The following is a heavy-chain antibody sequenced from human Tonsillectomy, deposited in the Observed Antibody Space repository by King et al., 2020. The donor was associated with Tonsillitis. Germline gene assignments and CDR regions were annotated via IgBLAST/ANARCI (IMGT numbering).Heavy chain of an antibody. CDR2: ISSDESIK. D-gene: IGHD3-16*01. V-gene: IGHV3-30-3*01. CDR1: GFTFSNYA. Sequence: VQLVESGGGVVQPGRSLRLSCAASGFTFSNYAMHWVRQAPGKGLEWVAVISSDESIKYYADSVKGRFTISRDNSKNTLYLQMNSLRAEDTALYYCARAPPLRGRQSTDYYYGIDVWGQGTTVTVSS. CDR3: ARAPPLRGRQSTDYYYGIDV. J-gene: IGHJ6*02.